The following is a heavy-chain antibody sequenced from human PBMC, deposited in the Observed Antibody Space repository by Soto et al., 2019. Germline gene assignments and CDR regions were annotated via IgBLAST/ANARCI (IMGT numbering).Heavy chain of an antibody. V-gene: IGHV3-23*01. J-gene: IGHJ6*02. CDR3: AKDQYYYYCGMDV. CDR2: ISGSGGST. Sequence: PGGSLRLSCAASGFTCSSHAMSWVRQAPGKGLEWVSAISGSGGSTYYADSVKGRFTISRDNSKNTLYLQMNSLRAEDTAVYYCAKDQYYYYCGMDVWGQGTTVTVSS. CDR1: GFTCSSHA.